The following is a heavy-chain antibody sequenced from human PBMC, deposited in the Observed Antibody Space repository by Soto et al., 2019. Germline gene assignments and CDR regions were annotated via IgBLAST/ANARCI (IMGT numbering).Heavy chain of an antibody. V-gene: IGHV4-59*08. Sequence: PSETLSLTCTVSGGSISSYYWSWIRQPPGKGLEWIGYIYYSGSTNYNPSLKSRVTISVDTSKNQFSLKLSSVTAADTAVYYCERHTAAADLDYWGQGTLVTVSS. D-gene: IGHD6-13*01. CDR1: GGSISSYY. CDR2: IYYSGST. CDR3: ERHTAAADLDY. J-gene: IGHJ4*02.